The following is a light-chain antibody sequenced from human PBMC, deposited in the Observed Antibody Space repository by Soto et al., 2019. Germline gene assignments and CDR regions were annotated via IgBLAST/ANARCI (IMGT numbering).Light chain of an antibody. V-gene: IGLV2-23*02. J-gene: IGLJ1*01. CDR2: DVN. CDR3: CSYAGSRVYV. CDR1: TSDVGTYNH. Sequence: QSALTQPASVSGSPGQSITISCTGTTSDVGTYNHVSWYQHHPGKAPRLMIYDVNKRPSGISNRFSGSKSGNTASLTISGLQAEDEADYYCCSYAGSRVYVFGSGTKLTVL.